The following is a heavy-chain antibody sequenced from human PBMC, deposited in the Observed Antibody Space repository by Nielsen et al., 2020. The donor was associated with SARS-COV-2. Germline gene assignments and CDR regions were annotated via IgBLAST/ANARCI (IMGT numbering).Heavy chain of an antibody. CDR2: ISGSGGST. CDR3: ARVLNSGYDLVPYYFDY. V-gene: IGHV3-23*01. Sequence: GGSLRLSCAASGFTFSSYAMSWVRQAPGKGLEWVSAISGSGGSTYYADSVKGRFTISRDNAKNSLYLQMNSLRAEDTAVYYCARVLNSGYDLVPYYFDYWGQGTLVTVSS. D-gene: IGHD5-12*01. J-gene: IGHJ4*02. CDR1: GFTFSSYA.